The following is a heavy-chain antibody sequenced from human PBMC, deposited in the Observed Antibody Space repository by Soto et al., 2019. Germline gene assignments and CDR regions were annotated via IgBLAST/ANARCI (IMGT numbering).Heavy chain of an antibody. J-gene: IGHJ3*02. CDR3: ARVPGVVVSAVNAFAI. D-gene: IGHD2-21*02. Sequence: QVQLQESGPGLVKPSGTLSLTCAVSGGSVSSSNWWSWVRQSPGKGLEWMGEIYHSGSAHYNPSLPSLATISLDKSKPQFSLRLTSVTAAATAVYYCARVPGVVVSAVNAFAIWGPGTRVIVSS. CDR2: IYHSGSA. V-gene: IGHV4-4*02. CDR1: GGSVSSSNW.